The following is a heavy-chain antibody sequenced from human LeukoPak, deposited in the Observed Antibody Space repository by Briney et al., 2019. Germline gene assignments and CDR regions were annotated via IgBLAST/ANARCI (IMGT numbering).Heavy chain of an antibody. D-gene: IGHD2-2*01. CDR2: INSDGSST. Sequence: GGSLRLSCAASGFTFSSYWMSWVRQAPGKGLVWVSRINSDGSSTSYANSVKGRFTISRDNAKNTLYLQMNSLRAEDTAVYYCARFYCSSTSCLEDYWGQGTLVTVSS. V-gene: IGHV3-74*01. CDR3: ARFYCSSTSCLEDY. CDR1: GFTFSSYW. J-gene: IGHJ4*02.